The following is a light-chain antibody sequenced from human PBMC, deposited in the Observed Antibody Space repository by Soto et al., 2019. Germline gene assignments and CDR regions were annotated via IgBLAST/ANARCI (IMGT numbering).Light chain of an antibody. CDR2: EVN. Sequence: QSVLTQPASVSGSPGQSITISCTGTSSDVGTYNLVSWYQQHPGNAPKLMIYEVNKRPSGVSNRFSGSKSGNTASLTISGLQAEDEGDYYYSSYVDRGTYVVFGGGTKVTVL. V-gene: IGLV2-23*02. J-gene: IGLJ2*01. CDR3: SSYVDRGTYVV. CDR1: SSDVGTYNL.